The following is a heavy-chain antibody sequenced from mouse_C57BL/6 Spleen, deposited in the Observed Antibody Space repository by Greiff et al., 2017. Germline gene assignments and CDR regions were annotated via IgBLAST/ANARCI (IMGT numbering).Heavy chain of an antibody. J-gene: IGHJ4*01. V-gene: IGHV14-2*01. CDR1: GFNIKDYY. CDR2: IDPEDGEP. D-gene: IGHD2-4*01. CDR3: ASFYDYDVDAMDY. Sequence: VQLQQSGAELVKPGASVKLSCTASGFNIKDYYMHWVKQRTEQGLEWIGRIDPEDGEPKYAPKFQGKATITADTSSNTAYLQLSSLTSEDTAVYYCASFYDYDVDAMDYWGQGTSVTVSS.